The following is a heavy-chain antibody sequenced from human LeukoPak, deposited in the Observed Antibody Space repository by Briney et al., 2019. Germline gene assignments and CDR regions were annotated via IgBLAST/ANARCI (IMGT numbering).Heavy chain of an antibody. Sequence: SETLSLTCAVYGGSFSGYYWSWIRQPPGKGLEWIGEINHSGSTNYNPSLKSRVTISVDRSKNQFSLKLSSVTAADTAVYYCASSYYDYVWGSYRPDYYYYGMDVWGQGTTVTVSS. CDR1: GGSFSGYY. V-gene: IGHV4-34*01. CDR3: ASSYYDYVWGSYRPDYYYYGMDV. D-gene: IGHD3-16*02. J-gene: IGHJ6*02. CDR2: INHSGST.